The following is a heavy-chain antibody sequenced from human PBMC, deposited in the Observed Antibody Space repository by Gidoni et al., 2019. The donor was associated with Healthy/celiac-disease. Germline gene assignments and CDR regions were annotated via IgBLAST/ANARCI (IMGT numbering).Heavy chain of an antibody. CDR3: AREGSDDYGDYELGAFDI. CDR2: SYYSGST. Sequence: QVQLQELGPGLVKPSETLSLTCTVSGGSISSYYWSWIRQPPGKGLGWIGYSYYSGSTNYNPSLKSRVTISVDTSKNQFSLKLSSVTAADTAVYYCAREGSDDYGDYELGAFDIWGQGTMVTVSS. CDR1: GGSISSYY. J-gene: IGHJ3*02. D-gene: IGHD4-17*01. V-gene: IGHV4-59*12.